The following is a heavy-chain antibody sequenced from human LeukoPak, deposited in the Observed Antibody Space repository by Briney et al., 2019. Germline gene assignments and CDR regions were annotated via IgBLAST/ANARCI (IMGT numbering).Heavy chain of an antibody. Sequence: SETPSLTCTVSGGSISSYYWSWIRQPAGKGLEWIGRIYTSGSTNYNPSLKSRVTMSVDTSKNQFSLKLSSVTAADTAVYYCARGRRLRSFDWLPTHDAFDIWGQGTMVTVSS. CDR2: IYTSGST. J-gene: IGHJ3*02. D-gene: IGHD3-9*01. CDR1: GGSISSYY. CDR3: ARGRRLRSFDWLPTHDAFDI. V-gene: IGHV4-4*07.